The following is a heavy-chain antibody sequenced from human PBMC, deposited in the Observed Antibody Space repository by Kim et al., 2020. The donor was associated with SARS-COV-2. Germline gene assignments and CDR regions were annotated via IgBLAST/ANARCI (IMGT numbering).Heavy chain of an antibody. D-gene: IGHD6-6*01. V-gene: IGHV6-1*01. Sequence: VSVKSRITINPDTSKNQFSLQLNSVTPEDTAVYFCARAVRIAARPGGFDSWGQGTLVTVSS. CDR3: ARAVRIAARPGGFDS. J-gene: IGHJ4*02.